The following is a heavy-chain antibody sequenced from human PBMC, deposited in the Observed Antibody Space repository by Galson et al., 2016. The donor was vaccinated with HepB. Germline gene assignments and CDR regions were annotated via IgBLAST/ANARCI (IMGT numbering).Heavy chain of an antibody. CDR1: GFTFTPYR. CDR2: INRNRGHI. Sequence: SLRLSCAASGFTFTPYRMNWVRQAPGQGLEWVSSINRNRGHINYADSVKGRFTISRDNAKNSVYLQMNSLRVEDTAVYYCARDHTMGRGVVYSFDSWGQGTLVTVSS. D-gene: IGHD3-10*01. CDR3: ARDHTMGRGVVYSFDS. J-gene: IGHJ4*02. V-gene: IGHV3-21*01.